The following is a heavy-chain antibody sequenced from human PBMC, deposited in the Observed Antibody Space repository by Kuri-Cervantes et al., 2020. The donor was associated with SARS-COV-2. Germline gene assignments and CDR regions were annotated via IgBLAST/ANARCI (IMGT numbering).Heavy chain of an antibody. CDR3: AKWGGYCSGGSCSLPFQH. J-gene: IGHJ1*01. CDR1: GFTFSSYA. V-gene: IGHV3-23*01. D-gene: IGHD2-15*01. Sequence: GGSLRLSCAVSGFTFSSYAMSWVRQAPGKWLEWVSAISGSGGSTYYADSVKGRFTISRDNSKNTLYLQMNSLRAEDTAVYYCAKWGGYCSGGSCSLPFQHWGQGTLVTVSS. CDR2: ISGSGGST.